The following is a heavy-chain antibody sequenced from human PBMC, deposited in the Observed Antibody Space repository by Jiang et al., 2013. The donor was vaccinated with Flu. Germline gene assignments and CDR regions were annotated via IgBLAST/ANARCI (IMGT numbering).Heavy chain of an antibody. CDR3: ARHRYCSSTSCYLDP. V-gene: IGHV3-21*01. CDR1: GFTFSSYS. CDR2: ISSSSSYI. Sequence: RLSCAASGFTFSSYSMNWVRQAPGKGLEWVSSISSSSSYIYYADSVKGRFTISGDNAKNSLYLQMNSLRAEDTTVYYCARHRYCSSTSCYLDPWGQGTLVTVSS. J-gene: IGHJ5*02. D-gene: IGHD2-2*01.